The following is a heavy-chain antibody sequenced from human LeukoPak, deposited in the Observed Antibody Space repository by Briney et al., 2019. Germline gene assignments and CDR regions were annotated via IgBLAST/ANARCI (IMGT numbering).Heavy chain of an antibody. V-gene: IGHV3-21*01. D-gene: IGHD3-9*01. J-gene: IGHJ5*02. CDR1: GFTFSSYS. Sequence: GGSLRLSCAASGFTFSSYSMNWVRQAPGKGLEWVSSISSSSSYIYYADSVKGRFTISRDNAKNSLYLQMNRLRAEDTAVYYCARGDILTGYPFDPWGQGTLVTVSS. CDR2: ISSSSSYI. CDR3: ARGDILTGYPFDP.